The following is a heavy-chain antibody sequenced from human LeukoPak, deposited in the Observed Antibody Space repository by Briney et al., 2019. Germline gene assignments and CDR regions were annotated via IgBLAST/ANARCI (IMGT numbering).Heavy chain of an antibody. Sequence: ASVKVSCKASLGTFSSYAIIWVRQAPGQGLEWMGGIIPIFGTANYAQKFQGRVTITADESTSTAYMELSSLRSEDTAVYYCARGEDIVVYYRNNWFDPWGQGTLVTVSS. D-gene: IGHD2-15*01. CDR1: LGTFSSYA. V-gene: IGHV1-69*01. CDR3: ARGEDIVVYYRNNWFDP. J-gene: IGHJ5*02. CDR2: IIPIFGTA.